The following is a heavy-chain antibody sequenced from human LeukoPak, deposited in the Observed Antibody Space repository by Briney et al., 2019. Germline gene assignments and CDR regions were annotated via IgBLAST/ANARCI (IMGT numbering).Heavy chain of an antibody. CDR3: ARNRLAAAGGFYFDY. CDR1: GFTFSSSA. V-gene: IGHV3-30*03. J-gene: IGHJ4*02. Sequence: GGSLRLSCSASGFTFSSSAMHWLRQAPGQGLEWVAVISYDGSNKYYADSVKGRFTISRDNSKNTLYLQMNSLRAADTAVYYCARNRLAAAGGFYFDYWGQGTLVTVSS. D-gene: IGHD6-13*01. CDR2: ISYDGSNK.